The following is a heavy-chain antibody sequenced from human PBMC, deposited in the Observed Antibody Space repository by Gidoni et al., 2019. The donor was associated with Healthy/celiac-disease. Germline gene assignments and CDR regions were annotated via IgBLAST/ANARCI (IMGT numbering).Heavy chain of an antibody. D-gene: IGHD5-12*01. CDR1: GFTFSSYA. Sequence: EVQLLESGGGLVQPGGSLRLSCAASGFTFSSYAMSWVRQAPGKGLEWVSAISGSGGSTYYADSVKGRFTISRDNSKNTLYLQMNSLRAEDTAVYYCAKDSYRRSIQWQGAVDPWGQGTLVTVSS. CDR3: AKDSYRRSIQWQGAVDP. J-gene: IGHJ5*02. CDR2: ISGSGGST. V-gene: IGHV3-23*01.